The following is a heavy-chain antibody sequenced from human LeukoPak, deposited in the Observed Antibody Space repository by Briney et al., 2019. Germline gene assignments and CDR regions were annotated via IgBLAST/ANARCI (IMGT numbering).Heavy chain of an antibody. CDR3: ARDGSLLGFGEFLSPFDY. V-gene: IGHV4-4*07. D-gene: IGHD3-10*01. CDR2: IYTSGST. J-gene: IGHJ4*02. CDR1: GGPNSSYY. Sequence: SDTVALICTVCGGPNSSYYWLWMRRPAGKGLEWIGRIYTSGSTNYNPSLKSRVTMSVDTSKNQFSLKLSSVTAADTAVYYCARDGSLLGFGEFLSPFDYWGQGTLVTVSS.